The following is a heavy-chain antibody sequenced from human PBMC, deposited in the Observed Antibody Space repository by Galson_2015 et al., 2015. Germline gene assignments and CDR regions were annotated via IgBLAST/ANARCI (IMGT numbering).Heavy chain of an antibody. Sequence: LRLSCAASGFTFSSYSMNWVRQAPGKGLEWVSSISSSSSYIYYADSVKGRFTISRDNAKNSLYLQMNSLRAEDTAVYYCARETTGLYYYYYYMDVWGKGTTVTVSS. V-gene: IGHV3-21*01. J-gene: IGHJ6*03. D-gene: IGHD4-11*01. CDR2: ISSSSSYI. CDR3: ARETTGLYYYYYYMDV. CDR1: GFTFSSYS.